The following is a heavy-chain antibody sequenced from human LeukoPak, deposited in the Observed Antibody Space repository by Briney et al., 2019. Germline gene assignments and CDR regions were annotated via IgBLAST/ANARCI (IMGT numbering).Heavy chain of an antibody. CDR2: INHSGST. V-gene: IGHV4-34*01. Sequence: SETLSLTCAVYGGSFSGYYWSWIRQPPGKGLEWLGEINHSGSTNYNPFLKSRVTISVDTFKNHFSLKLSSVTAADTAVYYCARGHRRSPVANWYFDLWGRGTLVTVSS. D-gene: IGHD4-11*01. CDR1: GGSFSGYY. CDR3: ARGHRRSPVANWYFDL. J-gene: IGHJ2*01.